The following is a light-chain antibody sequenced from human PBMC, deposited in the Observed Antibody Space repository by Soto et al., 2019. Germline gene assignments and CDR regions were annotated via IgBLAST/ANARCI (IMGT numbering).Light chain of an antibody. J-gene: IGKJ4*01. CDR1: QSIRSW. CDR3: QQYNSYPLT. V-gene: IGKV1-5*01. CDR2: DAS. Sequence: DIQMTQSPSTLSASVGDRVTITCRASQSIRSWLAWYQQTPGKAPQLLIYDASSFDTGVPSRFSGSGSGTDFTLTISSLQADDFATYYCQQYNSYPLTFGGGTKVEI.